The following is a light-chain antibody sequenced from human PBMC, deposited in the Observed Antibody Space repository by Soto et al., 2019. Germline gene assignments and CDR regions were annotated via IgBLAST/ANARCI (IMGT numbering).Light chain of an antibody. CDR2: GAT. Sequence: EIELTQSPGTLSLSPGESATLSCRASQSVNSAYLAWYQARLGQAPRLLVFGATTRASGIPDRFSGSGSGTDFTLSISRLESEDFAVYYCQQYDTSPWTFGQGTKVEI. J-gene: IGKJ1*01. V-gene: IGKV3-20*01. CDR1: QSVNSAY. CDR3: QQYDTSPWT.